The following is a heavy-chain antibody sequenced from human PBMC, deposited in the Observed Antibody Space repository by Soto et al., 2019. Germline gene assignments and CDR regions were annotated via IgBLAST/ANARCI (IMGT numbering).Heavy chain of an antibody. Sequence: PGGSRRLSCAASGVTFSSDSMNGVRQAPGKGLEWVSYISSSSSTIYYADSVKGRFTISRDNAKNSLYLQMNSLRDEDTAVYYCARALVPYSSGWYVDNWFAPWGQGTLVTVSS. V-gene: IGHV3-48*02. CDR1: GVTFSSDS. J-gene: IGHJ5*02. D-gene: IGHD6-19*01. CDR3: ARALVPYSSGWYVDNWFAP. CDR2: ISSSSSTI.